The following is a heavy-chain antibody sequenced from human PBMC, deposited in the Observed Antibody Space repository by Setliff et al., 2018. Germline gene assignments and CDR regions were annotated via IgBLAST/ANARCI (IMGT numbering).Heavy chain of an antibody. CDR1: GASITNINYY. CDR3: ARLPNYVWGSPVDY. Sequence: SETLSLTCTVSGASITNINYYWGLIRQPPGKGLEWIGSIFYSGRTFYNPSLKSRVTISVDTSKNQFALTLSSVTAADTAVYYCARLPNYVWGSPVDYWGQGTLVTVSS. CDR2: IFYSGRT. V-gene: IGHV4-39*01. D-gene: IGHD3-16*01. J-gene: IGHJ4*02.